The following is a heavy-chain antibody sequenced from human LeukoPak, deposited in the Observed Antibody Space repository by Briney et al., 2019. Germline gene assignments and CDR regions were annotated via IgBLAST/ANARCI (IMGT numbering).Heavy chain of an antibody. V-gene: IGHV1-69*13. Sequence: SVKVSCKAPGYTFSSYAISWVRQAPGQGLEWMGGIIPIFGTANYAQKFQGRVTITADESTSTAYMELSSLRSEDTAVYYCARVVGATPYYGMDVWGQGTTVTVSS. CDR3: ARVVGATPYYGMDV. CDR1: GYTFSSYA. CDR2: IIPIFGTA. D-gene: IGHD1-26*01. J-gene: IGHJ6*02.